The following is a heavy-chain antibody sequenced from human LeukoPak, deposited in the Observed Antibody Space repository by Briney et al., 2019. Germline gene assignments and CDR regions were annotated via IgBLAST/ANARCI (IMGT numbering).Heavy chain of an antibody. V-gene: IGHV4-59*01. CDR2: IYHSGST. CDR3: ARGGAARLHFQN. D-gene: IGHD6-6*01. J-gene: IGHJ1*01. CDR1: GGSISTNY. Sequence: SETLSLTCTVSGGSISTNYWNWIRQPPGKGLEWIGYIYHSGSTNYNPSLQSRVTISVDTSKNQFSLNLNSVTAADTAVYYCARGGAARLHFQNWGQGTLVTVSS.